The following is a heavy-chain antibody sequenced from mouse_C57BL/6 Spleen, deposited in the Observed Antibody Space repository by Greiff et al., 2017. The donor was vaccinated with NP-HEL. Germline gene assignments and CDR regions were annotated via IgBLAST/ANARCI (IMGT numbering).Heavy chain of an antibody. Sequence: VQLQQSGAELARPGASVKLSCKASGYTFTSYGISWVKQRTGQGLEWIGEIYPRSGNTYYNEKFKGKATLTADKSSSTAYMELRSLTSEDSAVYFCARTYYYGSSYRYFDYWGQGTTLTVSS. V-gene: IGHV1-81*01. D-gene: IGHD1-1*01. CDR3: ARTYYYGSSYRYFDY. CDR2: IYPRSGNT. CDR1: GYTFTSYG. J-gene: IGHJ2*01.